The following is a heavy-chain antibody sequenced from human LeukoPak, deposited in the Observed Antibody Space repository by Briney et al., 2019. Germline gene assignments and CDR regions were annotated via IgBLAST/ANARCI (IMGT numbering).Heavy chain of an antibody. CDR3: SKGMSGYDSFDY. Sequence: GGSLRLSCAASGFTFSSYAMHWVRQAPGKGLEWVAVISYDGSNKYYADSVRGRFTISRDNSKNTLYLQMNSLSDEDTAVYYCSKGMSGYDSFDYWGQGTLVTVSS. CDR1: GFTFSSYA. CDR2: ISYDGSNK. D-gene: IGHD5-12*01. V-gene: IGHV3-30-3*01. J-gene: IGHJ4*02.